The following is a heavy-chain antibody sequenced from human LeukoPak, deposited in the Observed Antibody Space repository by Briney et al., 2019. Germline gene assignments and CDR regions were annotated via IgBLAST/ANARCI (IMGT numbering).Heavy chain of an antibody. V-gene: IGHV3-64*04. Sequence: GGSLRLSCSASGFTFSNFPMHWVRQAPGKGLEYVSAVSSEGGSTYYADSVRGRFNISRDNSKNTLYLQMNSLRAEDTAVYYCARSDYGDFPGDYWGQGTLVTVSS. CDR2: VSSEGGST. CDR1: GFTFSNFP. CDR3: ARSDYGDFPGDY. D-gene: IGHD4-17*01. J-gene: IGHJ4*02.